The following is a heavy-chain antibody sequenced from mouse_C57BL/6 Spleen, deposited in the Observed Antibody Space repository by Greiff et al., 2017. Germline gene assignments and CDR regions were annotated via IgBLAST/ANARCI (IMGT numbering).Heavy chain of an antibody. J-gene: IGHJ1*03. D-gene: IGHD1-1*02. CDR2: IAPEDGDT. Sequence: EVQLQQSGAELVRPGASVKLSCTASGFNIKDYYMHWVKQRPEQGLEWIGRIAPEDGDTEYAPKFQGKATMTADTSSNTAYLQLSSLTSEDTAVYYCTKTISYWYFAVWDRGTTVTVSA. CDR1: GFNIKDYY. CDR3: TKTISYWYFAV. V-gene: IGHV14-1*01.